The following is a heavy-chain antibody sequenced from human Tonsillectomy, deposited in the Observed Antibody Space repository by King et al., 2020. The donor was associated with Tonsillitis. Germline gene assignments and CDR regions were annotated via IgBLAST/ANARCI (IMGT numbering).Heavy chain of an antibody. CDR1: GGSISSYY. V-gene: IGHV4-59*01. CDR2: IYYSGST. J-gene: IGHJ4*02. D-gene: IGHD3-22*01. CDR3: ARDQNYYDSSGYYRGGFDY. Sequence: QLQESGPGLVKPSETLSLTCTVSGGSISSYYWSWIRQPPGKGLEWIGYIYYSGSTNYNPSLTSPVTISVDTSKNQFSLKLSSVTAADTAVYYCARDQNYYDSSGYYRGGFDYWGQGTLVTVSS.